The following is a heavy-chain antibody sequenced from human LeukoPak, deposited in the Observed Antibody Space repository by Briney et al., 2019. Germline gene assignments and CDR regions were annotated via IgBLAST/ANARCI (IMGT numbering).Heavy chain of an antibody. Sequence: GGSLRLSCAASGFTFRIYAMTWVRQSPGKGLEWVSAIRGSGGSTYYADSVKGRFTISRDNSKNTLYLQMNSLRAEDTAVYYCAKLFNDYGDYYFDYWGQGTLVTVSS. D-gene: IGHD4-17*01. CDR1: GFTFRIYA. J-gene: IGHJ4*02. CDR2: IRGSGGST. V-gene: IGHV3-23*01. CDR3: AKLFNDYGDYYFDY.